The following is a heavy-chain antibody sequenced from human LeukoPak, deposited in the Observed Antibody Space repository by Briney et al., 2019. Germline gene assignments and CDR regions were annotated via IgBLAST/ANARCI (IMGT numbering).Heavy chain of an antibody. J-gene: IGHJ4*02. CDR1: GFTFSSYS. V-gene: IGHV3-48*01. CDR3: VKTYCSITRCSPGFDS. Sequence: PGGSLRLSCAASGFTFSSYSMNWVRQAPGKGLEWVSYISSSSSTIYYADSVKGRFTISRDNSLNTLFLQMDNLRAEDTAVYYCVKTYCSITRCSPGFDSWGQGTLATVSS. CDR2: ISSSSSTI. D-gene: IGHD3-10*01.